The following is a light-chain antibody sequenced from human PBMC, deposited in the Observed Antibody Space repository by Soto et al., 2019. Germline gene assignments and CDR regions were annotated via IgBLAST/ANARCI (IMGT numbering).Light chain of an antibody. V-gene: IGKV3-20*01. J-gene: IGKJ1*01. Sequence: EIVLTQSPSTLSFSPGERATLSCRASQSVSSSYLAWYQQKPGQAPRLLIYGASSRATGIPDRFSGSGSGTDFTLTISRLEPEDFAVYYCQQYGSSWTFGQGTKVDIK. CDR3: QQYGSSWT. CDR2: GAS. CDR1: QSVSSSY.